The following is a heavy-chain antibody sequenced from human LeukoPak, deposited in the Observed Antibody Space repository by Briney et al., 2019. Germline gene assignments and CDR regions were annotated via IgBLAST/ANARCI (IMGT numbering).Heavy chain of an antibody. CDR1: GGSISSYY. J-gene: IGHJ3*02. D-gene: IGHD3-10*01. CDR2: IYYSGST. V-gene: IGHV4-59*08. Sequence: SETLSLTCTVSGGSISSYYWSWIRQPPGKGLEWIGYIYYSGSTNYNPSLKSRVTISVDTSKNQFSLKLSSVTAADTAVYYCAKSGFGEADAFDIWGQGTMVTVSS. CDR3: AKSGFGEADAFDI.